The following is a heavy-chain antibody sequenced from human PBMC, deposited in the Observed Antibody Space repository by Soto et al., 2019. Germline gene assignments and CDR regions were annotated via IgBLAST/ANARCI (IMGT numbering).Heavy chain of an antibody. Sequence: ASVKVSCKASGGTFSSYTISWVRQAPGQGLEWMGWISAYNGNTNYAQKLQGRVTMTTDTSTSTAYMELRSLRSDDTAVYYCARVGVVGTPYGMDVWGQGTTVTVSS. J-gene: IGHJ6*02. CDR3: ARVGVVGTPYGMDV. V-gene: IGHV1-18*01. D-gene: IGHD1-26*01. CDR1: GGTFSSYT. CDR2: ISAYNGNT.